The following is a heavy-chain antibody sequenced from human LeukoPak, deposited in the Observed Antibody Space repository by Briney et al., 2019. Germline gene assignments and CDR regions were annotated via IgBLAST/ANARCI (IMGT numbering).Heavy chain of an antibody. D-gene: IGHD4-17*01. V-gene: IGHV3-23*01. CDR2: ISGSGGNT. CDR1: GFTFSNYA. CDR3: AKDSEATVTSFNPDAFDI. Sequence: GGSLRLSCAASGFTFSNYAMNWVRQAPGKGLEWVSAISGSGGNTYYADSVKGRFTISRDNSKNTLYLQMNSLRAEDTAVYYCAKDSEATVTSFNPDAFDIWGQGTMVTVSS. J-gene: IGHJ3*02.